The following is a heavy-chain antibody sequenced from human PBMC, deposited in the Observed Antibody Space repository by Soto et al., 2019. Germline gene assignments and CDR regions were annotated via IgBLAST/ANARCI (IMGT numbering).Heavy chain of an antibody. Sequence: EVQLVESGGGLVKPGGSLRLSCAASGFTFSNAWMSWVRQAPGKGLEWVGRIKSKTDGGTTDYAAPVKGRFTISRDDSKNKLYLEMNRLKTEDTAVYYRTRPWFGEVISHHYHHHLDLRGKGTTVTVSS. CDR3: TRPWFGEVISHHYHHHLDL. J-gene: IGHJ6*03. V-gene: IGHV3-15*01. CDR2: IKSKTDGGTT. CDR1: GFTFSNAW. D-gene: IGHD3-10*01.